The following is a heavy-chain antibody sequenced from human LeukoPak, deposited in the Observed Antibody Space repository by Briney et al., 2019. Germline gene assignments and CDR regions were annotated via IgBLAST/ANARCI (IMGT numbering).Heavy chain of an antibody. CDR3: ARSRQKQKFMITFGGVISPLFDY. CDR1: GYTFTSYD. D-gene: IGHD3-16*01. V-gene: IGHV1-8*01. J-gene: IGHJ4*02. Sequence: GASVKVSCKASGYTFTSYDINWVRQATGQGLEWMGWMNPNSGNTGYARKFQGRVTMTRNTSISTAYMELSSLRSEDTAVYYCARSRQKQKFMITFGGVISPLFDYWGQGTLVTVSS. CDR2: MNPNSGNT.